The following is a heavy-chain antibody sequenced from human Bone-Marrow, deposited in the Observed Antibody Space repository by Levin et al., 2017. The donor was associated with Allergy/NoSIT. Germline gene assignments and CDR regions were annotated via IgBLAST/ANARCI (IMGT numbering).Heavy chain of an antibody. V-gene: IGHV1-3*01. CDR2: INAGNGNT. CDR1: GYTFTSYA. J-gene: IGHJ4*02. Sequence: ASVKVSCKASGYTFTSYAMHWVRQAPGQRLEWMGWINAGNGNTKYSQKFQGRVTITRDTSASTAYMELSSLRSEDTAVYYCAREMDRHPFLEWLLPDYWGQGTLVTVSS. D-gene: IGHD3-3*02. CDR3: AREMDRHPFLEWLLPDY.